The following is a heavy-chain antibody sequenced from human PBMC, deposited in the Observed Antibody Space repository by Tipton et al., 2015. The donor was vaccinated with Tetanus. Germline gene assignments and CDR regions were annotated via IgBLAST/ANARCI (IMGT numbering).Heavy chain of an antibody. Sequence: SLRLSCAASGFIFSSYGIHWVRQAPGKGLEWVAVSWYDGTDKYYADSVKGRFTISRDNSKNTLYLQMNSLRAGDTAVYYCAREADCSGGSCFSGDFDNWGQGTQVTVSP. V-gene: IGHV3-33*01. D-gene: IGHD2-15*01. CDR2: SWYDGTDK. CDR1: GFIFSSYG. J-gene: IGHJ4*02. CDR3: AREADCSGGSCFSGDFDN.